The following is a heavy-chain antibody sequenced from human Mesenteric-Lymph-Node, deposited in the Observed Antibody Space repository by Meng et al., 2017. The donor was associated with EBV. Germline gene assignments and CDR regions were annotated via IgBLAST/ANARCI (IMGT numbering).Heavy chain of an antibody. D-gene: IGHD6-19*01. CDR3: AKVVPAVKKDYFLH. J-gene: IGHJ1*01. V-gene: IGHV4-34*01. CDR2: IYNSGNT. Sequence: QDQLQQWGAGLLKPSETLSLTCAVYGGSFSDYYWSWIRQTPGKGLEWIGEIYNSGNTNYNPSLKSRITMSVDTSKNQFSLKLSSVTAADTALYYCAKVVPAVKKDYFLHWGQGTLGTVSS. CDR1: GGSFSDYY.